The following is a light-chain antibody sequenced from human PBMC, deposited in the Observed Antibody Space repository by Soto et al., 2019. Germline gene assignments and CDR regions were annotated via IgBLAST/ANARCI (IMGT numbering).Light chain of an antibody. J-gene: IGKJ1*01. CDR3: QQNSHWPPWT. V-gene: IGKV3-11*01. CDR1: ENVRTF. CDR2: GAS. Sequence: EVVLTQSPATLSLSPGERATLSCRASENVRTFVDWYQQKPGQAPRLLIYGASNRATGIPARFSGIGSGTDFTLTISNLEPEDFAVYYCQQNSHWPPWTFGQGTRVEIQ.